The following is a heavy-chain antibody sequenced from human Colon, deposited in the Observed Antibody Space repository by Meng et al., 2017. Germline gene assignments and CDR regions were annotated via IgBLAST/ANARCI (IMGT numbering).Heavy chain of an antibody. D-gene: IGHD1-26*01. V-gene: IGHV4-30-4*01. CDR1: GDSFSIPDYY. CDR3: ARSPNSGSALPFFDY. Sequence: VQLQVQRPGLVRPSQTLSLTCTVSGDSFSIPDYYWCWSRQPPEKGLEWIGYIYYSGSTYYNPSLKSRVSISGDTSNKQFSLKLTSVTAADTAVYYCARSPNSGSALPFFDYWGQGSLVTVSS. CDR2: IYYSGST. J-gene: IGHJ4*02.